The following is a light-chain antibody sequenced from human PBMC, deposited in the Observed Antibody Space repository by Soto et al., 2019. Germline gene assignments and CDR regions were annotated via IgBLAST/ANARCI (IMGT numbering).Light chain of an antibody. J-gene: IGKJ5*01. V-gene: IGKV3-15*01. Sequence: EIVMTHSPATLSVYPWEIATLSCRASQSVSSNLAWYQQKPGQAPRLLMYAVSTRATGIPARFSGSGSGTEFTLTISSLQSEDFAVYDCQQYNNWPTFGQGTRLEIK. CDR3: QQYNNWPT. CDR1: QSVSSN. CDR2: AVS.